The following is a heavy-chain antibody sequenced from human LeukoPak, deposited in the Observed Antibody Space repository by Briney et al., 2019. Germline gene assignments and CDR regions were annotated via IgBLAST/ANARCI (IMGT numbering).Heavy chain of an antibody. Sequence: GASVKVSCMASGGTFSSYAISWVRQAPGQGLEWMGWINPNSGGTNYAQKFQGRVTMTRDTSISTAYMELSRLRSDDTAVYYCARDSRSSWLLSSVPDAFDIWGQGTMVTVSS. D-gene: IGHD3-9*01. CDR1: GGTFSSYA. CDR2: INPNSGGT. V-gene: IGHV1-2*02. J-gene: IGHJ3*02. CDR3: ARDSRSSWLLSSVPDAFDI.